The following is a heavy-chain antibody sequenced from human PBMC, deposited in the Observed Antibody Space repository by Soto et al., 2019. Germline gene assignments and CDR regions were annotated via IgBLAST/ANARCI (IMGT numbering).Heavy chain of an antibody. J-gene: IGHJ6*02. CDR2: IIWNSARL. CDR1: GFTFDDYA. CDR3: AKDILFGETSYYYGMDV. V-gene: IGHV3-9*01. Sequence: EVQLVESGGGLVQPGRSLRLSCGASGFTFDDYAMHWVRQAPGKGLEWVSGIIWNSARLDYADSVKGRFTVSRDNAKNSLYLQMDSLRAEDTAFYFCAKDILFGETSYYYGMDVWGQGTTVTVSS. D-gene: IGHD3-10*01.